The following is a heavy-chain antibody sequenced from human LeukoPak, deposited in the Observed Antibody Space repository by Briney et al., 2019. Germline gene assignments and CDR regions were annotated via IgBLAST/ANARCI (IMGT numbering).Heavy chain of an antibody. CDR2: FDPEDGET. D-gene: IGHD5-18*01. V-gene: IGHV1-24*01. J-gene: IGHJ4*02. Sequence: ASVKVSCKVSGCTLTELSMHWVRQAPGKGLGWMGGFDPEDGETIYAQKFQGRVTMTEDTSTDTAYMELSSLRSEDTAVYYCATVGHTASDYWGQGTLVTVSS. CDR1: GCTLTELS. CDR3: ATVGHTASDY.